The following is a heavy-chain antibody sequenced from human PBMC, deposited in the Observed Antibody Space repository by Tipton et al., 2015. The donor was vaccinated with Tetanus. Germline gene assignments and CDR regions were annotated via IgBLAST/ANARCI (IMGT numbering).Heavy chain of an antibody. V-gene: IGHV3-7*01. CDR3: ARSIAVSGYYYYGMDV. CDR2: INEDGSGN. D-gene: IGHD6-19*01. J-gene: IGHJ6*02. Sequence: LSLTCAVYGGSFSGNYWTWIRQPPGKGLEWVANINEDGSGNYYVDSVKGRFTISRDNAGNSLFLQMNSLRVEDTAVYYCARSIAVSGYYYYGMDVWGQGTTVTVSS. CDR1: GGSFSGNY.